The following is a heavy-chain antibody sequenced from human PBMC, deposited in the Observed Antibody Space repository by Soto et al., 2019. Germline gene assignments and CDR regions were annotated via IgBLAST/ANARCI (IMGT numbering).Heavy chain of an antibody. CDR3: ARGPIGDAAMVTNYFDY. V-gene: IGHV3-30-3*01. CDR1: GFTFSNYA. Sequence: QVQLVESGGGVVQPGRSLRLSCAASGFTFSNYAMHWVRQAPGKGLEWVALLSYDGNNIHYADSVKGRFTVSRDNSKNTLFLQMNSLRAEDTALYYCARGPIGDAAMVTNYFDYWGQGTLVTVSS. CDR2: LSYDGNNI. J-gene: IGHJ4*02. D-gene: IGHD5-18*01.